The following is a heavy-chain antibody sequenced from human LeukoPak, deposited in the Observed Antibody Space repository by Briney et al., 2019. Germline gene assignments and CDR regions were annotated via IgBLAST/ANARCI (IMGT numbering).Heavy chain of an antibody. CDR2: IKQDGTEK. V-gene: IGHV3-7*01. CDR3: TRDGRVAYEMDV. J-gene: IGHJ6*02. D-gene: IGHD2-15*01. Sequence: GGSLRLSCAASGFTFSSYWMSWVRQAPGKGLEWVAVIKQDGTEKYYVDSVKGRFTISRDNAKNSLYLQMNSLRAEDTAVYYCTRDGRVAYEMDVWGQGTTVTVSS. CDR1: GFTFSSYW.